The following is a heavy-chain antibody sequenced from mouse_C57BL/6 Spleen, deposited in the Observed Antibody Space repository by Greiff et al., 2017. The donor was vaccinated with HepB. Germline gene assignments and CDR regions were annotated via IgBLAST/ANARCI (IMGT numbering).Heavy chain of an antibody. Sequence: EVQRVESEGGLVQPGSSMKLSCTASGFTFSDYYMAWVRQVPEKGLEWVANINYDGSSTYYLDSLKSRFIISRDNAKNILYLQMSSLKSEDTATYYCAREGSPGSSSYYAMDYWGQGTSVTVSS. CDR2: INYDGSST. CDR1: GFTFSDYY. J-gene: IGHJ4*01. D-gene: IGHD1-1*01. V-gene: IGHV5-16*01. CDR3: AREGSPGSSSYYAMDY.